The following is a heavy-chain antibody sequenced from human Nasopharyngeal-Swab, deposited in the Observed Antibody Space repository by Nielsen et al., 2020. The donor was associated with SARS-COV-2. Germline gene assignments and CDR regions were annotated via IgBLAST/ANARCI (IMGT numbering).Heavy chain of an antibody. CDR3: ARDKGGWLPYSDAFDI. CDR1: GFTFSSYW. V-gene: IGHV3-74*01. CDR2: INSDGSST. J-gene: IGHJ3*02. D-gene: IGHD6-19*01. Sequence: GESLKISCAASGFTFSSYWMHLVRQAPGKGLVWVSRINSDGSSTSYADSVKGRFTISRDNAKNTLYLQMNSLRAEDTAVYYCARDKGGWLPYSDAFDIWGQGTMVTVSS.